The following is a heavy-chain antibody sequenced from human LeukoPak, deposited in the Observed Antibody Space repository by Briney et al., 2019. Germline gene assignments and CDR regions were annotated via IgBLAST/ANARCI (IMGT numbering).Heavy chain of an antibody. V-gene: IGHV1-2*02. Sequence: ASVKVSCKASGYTFTGYYMHWVRQAPGQGLEWMGWINPNSGGTNYAQKFQGRVTMTRDTSISTAYMELSRLRSDDTAVYYCARDIAAAVGIDYWGQGTLVTVSS. CDR3: ARDIAAAVGIDY. CDR2: INPNSGGT. CDR1: GYTFTGYY. J-gene: IGHJ4*02. D-gene: IGHD6-13*01.